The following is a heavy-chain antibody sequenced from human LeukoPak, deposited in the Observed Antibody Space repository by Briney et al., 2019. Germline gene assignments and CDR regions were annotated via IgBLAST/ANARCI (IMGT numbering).Heavy chain of an antibody. CDR1: GGSISSYY. Sequence: PSETLSLTCTVSGGSISSYYWSWIRQPAGKGLEWIGRIDTSGNTNYKPSLKSRVTMSVDTSKNQFSLKLSSVTAADTAVYYCARVSSSWYQDWYFDLWGRGTLVTVSS. CDR2: IDTSGNT. D-gene: IGHD6-13*01. V-gene: IGHV4-4*07. CDR3: ARVSSSWYQDWYFDL. J-gene: IGHJ2*01.